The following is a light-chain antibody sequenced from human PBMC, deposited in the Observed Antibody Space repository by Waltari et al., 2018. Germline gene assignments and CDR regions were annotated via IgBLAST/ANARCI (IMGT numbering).Light chain of an antibody. V-gene: IGKV3-15*01. CDR2: GAS. J-gene: IGKJ4*01. Sequence: VLFTQSPASLSVSPGAAVILSCRASQSVRTNLVWYQQKAGQAPRTLIYGASTRASGVPSRFSGSGSETDFTLIISSLQSEDAAVYFCQQYYVWPPITFGGGTKLEI. CDR1: QSVRTN. CDR3: QQYYVWPPIT.